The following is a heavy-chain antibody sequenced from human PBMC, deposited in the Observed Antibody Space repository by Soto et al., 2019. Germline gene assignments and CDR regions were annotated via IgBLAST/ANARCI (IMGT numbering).Heavy chain of an antibody. CDR1: GYSFTSYW. CDR3: ARHAGIAARPVFYYYGMEV. Sequence: PLESLKISCKGSGYSFTSYWIGCVRQMPVKGLEWMGIIYPGDSDTRYSPSFQGQVTISADKSISTAYLQWSSLKASDTAMYYCARHAGIAARPVFYYYGMEVSGQGTTVTLSS. CDR2: IYPGDSDT. J-gene: IGHJ6*02. V-gene: IGHV5-51*01. D-gene: IGHD6-6*01.